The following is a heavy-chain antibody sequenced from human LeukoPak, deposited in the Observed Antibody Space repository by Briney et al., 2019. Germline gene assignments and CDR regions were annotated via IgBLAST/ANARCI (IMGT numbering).Heavy chain of an antibody. V-gene: IGHV1-18*01. CDR2: ISGYNGNT. CDR1: GDTFISYG. J-gene: IGHJ2*01. CDR3: ARGLGVVTAQSEQPKPRYFDL. D-gene: IGHD2-21*02. Sequence: ASVKVSCKASGDTFISYGISWVRQAPGQGLEWMGWISGYNGNTNYAQNLQSRVTMTTDTSTSTAYMELRSLRSDDTAVYYCARGLGVVTAQSEQPKPRYFDLWGRGTQVTVSS.